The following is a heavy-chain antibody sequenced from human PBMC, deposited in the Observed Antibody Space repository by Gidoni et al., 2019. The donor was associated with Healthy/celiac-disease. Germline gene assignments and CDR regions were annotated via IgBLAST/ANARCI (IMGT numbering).Heavy chain of an antibody. J-gene: IGHJ4*02. D-gene: IGHD3-10*01. CDR3: ARAAPMGVFDY. Sequence: VQLQQWGAGLLKPSETLSLTCAVYGGSFSGYYWSWIRQPPGKGLEWIGEINHSGSTNYNPSLKSRVTISVDTSKNQFSLKLSSVTAADTAVYYCARAAPMGVFDYWGQGTLVTVSS. V-gene: IGHV4-34*01. CDR2: INHSGST. CDR1: GGSFSGYY.